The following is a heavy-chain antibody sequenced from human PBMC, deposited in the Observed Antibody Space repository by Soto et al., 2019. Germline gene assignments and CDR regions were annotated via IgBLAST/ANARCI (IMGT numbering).Heavy chain of an antibody. V-gene: IGHV4-31*03. Sequence: SETLSLTCTVSGGSISSGCYYWSWIRQHPGKGLEWIGYIYYSGSTYYNPSLKSRVTISVDTSKNQFSLKLSSVTAADTAVYYCARGVTLVRGVIHTPYFDYWGQGALVTVSS. CDR2: IYYSGST. CDR3: ARGVTLVRGVIHTPYFDY. J-gene: IGHJ4*02. D-gene: IGHD3-10*01. CDR1: GGSISSGCYY.